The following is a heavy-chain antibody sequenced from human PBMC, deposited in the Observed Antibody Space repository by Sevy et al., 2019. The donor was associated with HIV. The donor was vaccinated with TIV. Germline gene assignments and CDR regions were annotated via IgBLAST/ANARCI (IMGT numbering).Heavy chain of an antibody. CDR3: ARVGGGAIGFDY. CDR2: ISYSGST. J-gene: IGHJ4*02. Sequence: SETLSLTCTVSGGSISSGGYYWSWIRQHPGKGLEWIGYISYSGSTYYNPSLKSRVTISVDTSKNQFSLKLSSVTAADTAVYYCARVGGGAIGFDYWGQGTLVTVSS. CDR1: GGSISSGGYY. D-gene: IGHD3-16*01. V-gene: IGHV4-31*03.